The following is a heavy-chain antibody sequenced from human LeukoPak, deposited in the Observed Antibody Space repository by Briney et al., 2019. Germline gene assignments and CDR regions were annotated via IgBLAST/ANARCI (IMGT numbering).Heavy chain of an antibody. CDR1: GFTFSSYG. CDR3: AKDTAAH. CDR2: IWYGGSNK. J-gene: IGHJ4*02. V-gene: IGHV3-30*02. D-gene: IGHD2-2*01. Sequence: GGSLRLSCAASGFTFSSYGMHWVRQAPGKGLEWVAVIWYGGSNKYYADSVKGRFTISRDNSKNTLYLQMNSLRAEDTAVYYCAKDTAAHWGQGTLVTVSS.